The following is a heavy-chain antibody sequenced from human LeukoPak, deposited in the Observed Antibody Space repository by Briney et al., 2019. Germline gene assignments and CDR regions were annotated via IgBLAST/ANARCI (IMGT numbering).Heavy chain of an antibody. CDR3: TRLSHVAGAPKVSWFDP. Sequence: SETLSLTCTVSGFSIINTHYWGWIRQSPGKGLEWIASIYHSGTTYFNPSLKSRVTMSVDTSKNQFSLKLTSVTAADTAVYYCTRLSHVAGAPKVSWFDPWGQGTLVTVSS. V-gene: IGHV4-38-2*02. D-gene: IGHD2-15*01. CDR1: GFSIINTHY. J-gene: IGHJ5*02. CDR2: IYHSGTT.